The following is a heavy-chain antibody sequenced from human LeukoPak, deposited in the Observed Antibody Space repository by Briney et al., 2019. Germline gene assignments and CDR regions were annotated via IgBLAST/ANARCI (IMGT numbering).Heavy chain of an antibody. J-gene: IGHJ4*02. D-gene: IGHD3-10*01. CDR1: GYSFTSYW. Sequence: GESLKISCKGSGYSFTSYWIAWARQMPGKGLEWMGIIYPGDSDTRYSPSFQGQVTISVDKSVSAAYLQWSSLKASDTAMYYCARQERTMVRGVIISTFDYWGQGTLVTVSS. CDR2: IYPGDSDT. V-gene: IGHV5-51*01. CDR3: ARQERTMVRGVIISTFDY.